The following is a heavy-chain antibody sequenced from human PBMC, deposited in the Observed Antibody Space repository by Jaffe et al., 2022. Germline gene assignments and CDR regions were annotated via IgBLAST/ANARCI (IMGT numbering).Heavy chain of an antibody. J-gene: IGHJ1*01. V-gene: IGHV3-30*02. Sequence: QVQLVESGGGVVQPGGSLRLSCAASGFTFSSYGMHWVRQAPGKGLEWVAFIRYDGSNKYYADSVKGRFTISRDNSKNTLYLQMNSLRAEDTAVYYCAKGISGWYAEYFQHWGQGTLVTVSS. CDR1: GFTFSSYG. CDR2: IRYDGSNK. CDR3: AKGISGWYAEYFQH. D-gene: IGHD6-19*01.